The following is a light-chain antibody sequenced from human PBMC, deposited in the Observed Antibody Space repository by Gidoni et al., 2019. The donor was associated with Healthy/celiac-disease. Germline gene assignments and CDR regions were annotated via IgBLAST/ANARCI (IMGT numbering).Light chain of an antibody. CDR2: AAS. CDR1: QSISSY. Sequence: DIHLTRSPSSLSASVGDRVTITCRASQSISSYLDWYQQKPGKAPKLLIYAASSLQSGVPSRFSGSGSGTDFTLTISRLQPEDFANYYCQQSYSTPQTFGQGTKLEIK. J-gene: IGKJ2*01. V-gene: IGKV1-39*01. CDR3: QQSYSTPQT.